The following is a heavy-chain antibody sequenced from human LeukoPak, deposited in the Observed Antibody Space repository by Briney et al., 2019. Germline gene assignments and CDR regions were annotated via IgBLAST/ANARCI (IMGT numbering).Heavy chain of an antibody. D-gene: IGHD1-1*01. J-gene: IGHJ4*02. V-gene: IGHV3-30-3*01. CDR3: ARGSNWENLLGY. CDR2: ISYDGSNQ. CDR1: GFTLSNFA. Sequence: GGSLRLSCAASGFTLSNFAMHWVRQAPGKGLAWVAVISYDGSNQHYADSVKGRFTISRDNSKNTLSLRMNSLRVEDTAVYYCARGSNWENLLGYWGQGTLVTVSS.